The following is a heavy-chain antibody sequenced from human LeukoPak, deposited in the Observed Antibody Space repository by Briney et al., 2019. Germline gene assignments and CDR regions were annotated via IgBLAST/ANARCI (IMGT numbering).Heavy chain of an antibody. D-gene: IGHD3-10*01. V-gene: IGHV4-59*01. J-gene: IGHJ4*02. CDR3: ARVCGVSTA. CDR1: GGSISSYY. CDR2: IYYSGST. Sequence: PSETLSLTCTVSGGSISSYYWSWIRQPPGKGLEWIGYIYYSGSTNYNPSLKSRVTISVDTSKNQFSLKLSSVTAADTAVYYCARVCGVSTAWGQGTLVTVSS.